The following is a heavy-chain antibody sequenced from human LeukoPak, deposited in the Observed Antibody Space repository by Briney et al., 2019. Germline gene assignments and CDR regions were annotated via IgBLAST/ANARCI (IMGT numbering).Heavy chain of an antibody. CDR1: GGSISSGGYS. Sequence: SETLFLTCAVSGGSISSGGYSWSWIRQPPGKGLEWIGYMYHSGSTYYKPSLKSRVTMSVDTTKNQFSLKLSSVTAADTAVYYCARGGFGAASFDYWGQGTLVTVSS. CDR3: ARGGFGAASFDY. D-gene: IGHD3-3*01. CDR2: MYHSGST. V-gene: IGHV4-30-2*01. J-gene: IGHJ4*02.